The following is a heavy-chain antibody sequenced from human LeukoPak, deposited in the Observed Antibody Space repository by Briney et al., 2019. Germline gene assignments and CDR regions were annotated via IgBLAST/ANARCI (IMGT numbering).Heavy chain of an antibody. CDR2: ISYDGSNK. V-gene: IGHV3-30-3*01. CDR3: ARATHLQYFDY. J-gene: IGHJ4*02. Sequence: QTGGSLRLSCAASGFAFSSYAMHWVRQAPGKGLEWVAVISYDGSNKYYADSVKGRFTISRDNSKNTLYLQVNSLRAEDTAVYYCARATHLQYFDYWGQGTLVTVSS. CDR1: GFAFSSYA.